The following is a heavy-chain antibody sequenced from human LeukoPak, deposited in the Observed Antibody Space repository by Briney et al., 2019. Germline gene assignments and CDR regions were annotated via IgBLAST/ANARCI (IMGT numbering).Heavy chain of an antibody. V-gene: IGHV3-30*18. CDR3: AKDDYGDYGVFDY. D-gene: IGHD4-17*01. CDR1: GXTFSSYG. J-gene: IGHJ4*02. Sequence: PGRSLRLSCAASGXTFSSYGMHWVRQAPGKGLEWVAVISYDGSNKYYADSVKGRFTISRDNSKNTLYLQMNSLRAEDTAVYYCAKDDYGDYGVFDYWGQGTLVTVSS. CDR2: ISYDGSNK.